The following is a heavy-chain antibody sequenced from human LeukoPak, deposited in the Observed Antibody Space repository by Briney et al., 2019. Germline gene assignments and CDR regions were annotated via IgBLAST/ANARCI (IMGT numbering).Heavy chain of an antibody. CDR2: IYTSGCT. CDR3: ARDSLGYCSSTSCYPPWFDP. J-gene: IGHJ5*02. CDR1: GGSISSGSYY. Sequence: SQTLSLNCTVSGGSISSGSYYWSWIRQPAGKGLEWIGRIYTSGCTNYNPSLKSRVTISVDTSKNQFSLKLSSVTAADTAVYYCARDSLGYCSSTSCYPPWFDPWGQGTLVTVSS. V-gene: IGHV4-61*02. D-gene: IGHD2-2*01.